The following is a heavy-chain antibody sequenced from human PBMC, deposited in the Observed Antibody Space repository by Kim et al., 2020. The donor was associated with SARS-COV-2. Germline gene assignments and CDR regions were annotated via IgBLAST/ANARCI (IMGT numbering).Heavy chain of an antibody. J-gene: IGHJ3*02. CDR3: ARGDYYGSGVYRGNAFDI. D-gene: IGHD3-10*01. Sequence: SVKVSCKASGGTFSSYAISWVRQAPGQGLEWMGGIIPIFGTANYAQKFQGRVTITADESTSTAYMELSSLRSEDTAVYYCARGDYYGSGVYRGNAFDIWGQGTMVTVSS. CDR1: GGTFSSYA. CDR2: IIPIFGTA. V-gene: IGHV1-69*13.